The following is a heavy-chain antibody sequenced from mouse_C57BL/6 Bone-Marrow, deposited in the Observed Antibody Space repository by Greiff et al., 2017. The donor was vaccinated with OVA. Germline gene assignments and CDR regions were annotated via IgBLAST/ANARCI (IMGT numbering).Heavy chain of an antibody. CDR3: ARRVNYYGSSDYYAMDY. CDR1: GFTFSDYG. V-gene: IGHV5-15*01. CDR2: ISNLAYSI. D-gene: IGHD1-1*01. J-gene: IGHJ4*01. Sequence: EVQLQESGGGLVQPGGSLKLSCAASGFTFSDYGMAWVRQAPRKGPEWVAFISNLAYSIYYADTVTGRFTISRENAKNTLYLEMSSLRSEDTAMYYCARRVNYYGSSDYYAMDYWGQGTSVTVSS.